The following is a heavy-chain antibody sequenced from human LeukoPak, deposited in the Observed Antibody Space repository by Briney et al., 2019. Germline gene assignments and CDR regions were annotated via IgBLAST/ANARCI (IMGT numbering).Heavy chain of an antibody. D-gene: IGHD3-10*01. CDR2: ISYDGSNK. CDR1: GFTFSSYA. Sequence: SGRSLRLSCAASGFTFSSYAMHWVRQAPGKGLEWVAVISYDGSNKYYADSVKGRFTISRDNSKNTLYLQMNSLRAEDTAVYYCARVRLRFGELLNSRASDYWGQGTLVTVSS. J-gene: IGHJ4*02. CDR3: ARVRLRFGELLNSRASDY. V-gene: IGHV3-30-3*01.